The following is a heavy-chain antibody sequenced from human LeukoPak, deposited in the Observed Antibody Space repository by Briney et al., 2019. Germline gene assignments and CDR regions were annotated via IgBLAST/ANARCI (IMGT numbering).Heavy chain of an antibody. CDR3: AKSVAPYCSGGSCFDAFDI. CDR2: ISGSGGST. V-gene: IGHV3-23*01. Sequence: GGSLRLSCAASGFTFSSYAMSWVRQAPGKGLEWVSAISGSGGSTYYADSVKGRFTISRDNSKNTLYLQMNSLRAEDTAVYYCAKSVAPYCSGGSCFDAFDIWGQGTMVTVSS. J-gene: IGHJ3*02. CDR1: GFTFSSYA. D-gene: IGHD2-15*01.